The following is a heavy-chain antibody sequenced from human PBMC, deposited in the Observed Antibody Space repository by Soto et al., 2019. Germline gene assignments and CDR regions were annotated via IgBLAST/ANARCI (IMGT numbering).Heavy chain of an antibody. J-gene: IGHJ6*02. CDR2: VSAGGDMT. Sequence: DVQLLESGGDLVQPGGSLRLSCAASGFTFSSYAMSWVRQAPGKGLEWVSSVSAGGDMTYYSDSVKGRFTISRDNSNNASFLQMNRLRAADTALYYCARGDRGGSGSPASYYYSGLDVWGQGTTVTVSS. CDR3: ARGDRGGSGSPASYYYSGLDV. CDR1: GFTFSSYA. V-gene: IGHV3-23*01. D-gene: IGHD3-10*01.